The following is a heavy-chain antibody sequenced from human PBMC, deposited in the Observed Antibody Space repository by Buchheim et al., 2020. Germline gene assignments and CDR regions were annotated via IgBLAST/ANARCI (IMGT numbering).Heavy chain of an antibody. Sequence: QVQLVESGGGVVQPGRSLRLSCAASGFTFSSYGMHWVRQAPGKGLEWVAVISYDGSNKYYADSVKGRFTISRDNSKNTLYLQMNSLRAEDTAVYYCAKGQYYCGSGSYLGSDYYGMDVWGQGTT. CDR3: AKGQYYCGSGSYLGSDYYGMDV. D-gene: IGHD3-10*01. V-gene: IGHV3-30*18. J-gene: IGHJ6*02. CDR2: ISYDGSNK. CDR1: GFTFSSYG.